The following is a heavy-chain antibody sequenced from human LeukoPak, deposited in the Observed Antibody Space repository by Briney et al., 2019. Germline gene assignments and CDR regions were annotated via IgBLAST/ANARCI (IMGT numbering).Heavy chain of an antibody. V-gene: IGHV3-53*05. CDR2: IYSGGST. CDR3: AKDGYYYGSGSYERAHYYYGMDV. CDR1: GFTVSSNY. J-gene: IGHJ6*02. Sequence: GGSLRLSCAASGFTVSSNYMSWVRQAPGKGLEWVSVIYSGGSTYYADSVKGRFTISRDNSKNTLYLQMNSLRAEDTAVYYCAKDGYYYGSGSYERAHYYYGMDVWGQGTTVTVSS. D-gene: IGHD3-10*01.